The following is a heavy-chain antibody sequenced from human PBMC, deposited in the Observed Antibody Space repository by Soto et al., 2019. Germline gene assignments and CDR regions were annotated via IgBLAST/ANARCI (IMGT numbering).Heavy chain of an antibody. V-gene: IGHV4-39*01. CDR1: GGSISSSSYY. CDR3: ARKIVVVVAALIGPDRNWFDP. Sequence: QLQLQESGPGLVKPSETLSLTCTVSGGSISSSSYYWGWIRQPPGKGLEWIGRIYYSGSTYYNPTLQSRVTISVDTSKNQFSLKLSSVTAADTAVYYCARKIVVVVAALIGPDRNWFDPWGQGTLVTVSS. CDR2: IYYSGST. D-gene: IGHD2-15*01. J-gene: IGHJ5*02.